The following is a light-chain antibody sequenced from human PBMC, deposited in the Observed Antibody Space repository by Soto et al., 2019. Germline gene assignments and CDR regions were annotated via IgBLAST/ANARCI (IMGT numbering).Light chain of an antibody. CDR1: QGISNY. CDR2: AAS. Sequence: DIQMTQSPSSLSASVGDRVTITCRASQGISNYLAWYQQKPGKVPKLLIYAASTLQSGVPSRFSGRGSGTDFTLTISSLQNEDVATYYCQKYNSALMYTFGQGTKLEIK. V-gene: IGKV1-27*01. CDR3: QKYNSALMYT. J-gene: IGKJ2*01.